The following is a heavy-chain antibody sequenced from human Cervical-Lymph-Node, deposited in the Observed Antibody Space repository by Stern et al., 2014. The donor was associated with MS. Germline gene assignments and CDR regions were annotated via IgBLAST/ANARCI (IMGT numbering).Heavy chain of an antibody. J-gene: IGHJ4*02. CDR2: ISYDGSNK. CDR3: ARDLLTYYDFWSGQNPFDY. CDR1: GFTFSSYA. V-gene: IGHV3-30-3*01. D-gene: IGHD3-3*01. Sequence: QVQLVESGGGVVQPGRSLRLSCAASGFTFSSYAMHWVRQAPGKGLAWVAVISYDGSNKYYADSLKGRFTISRDNSKNTLYLQMNSLRAEDTAVYYCARDLLTYYDFWSGQNPFDYWGQGTLVTVSS.